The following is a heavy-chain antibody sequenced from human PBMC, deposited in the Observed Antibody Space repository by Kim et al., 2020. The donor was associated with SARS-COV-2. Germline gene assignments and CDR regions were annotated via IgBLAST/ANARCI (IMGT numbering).Heavy chain of an antibody. V-gene: IGHV3-30*02. CDR3: AKDIRFDSSGYFDL. Sequence: GGSLRLSCAASGFTFSSHAMHWVRQAPGKGLEWVALIWNDGSYKNYAESVKGRFTISRDNSNNRLYFEMSSLRAEDTAVYHCAKDIRFDSSGYFDLWGQG. CDR2: IWNDGSYK. J-gene: IGHJ5*02. D-gene: IGHD3-22*01. CDR1: GFTFSSHA.